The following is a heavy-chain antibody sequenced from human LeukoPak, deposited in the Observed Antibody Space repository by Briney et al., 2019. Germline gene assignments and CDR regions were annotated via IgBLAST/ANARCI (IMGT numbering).Heavy chain of an antibody. CDR1: GYTFTSNY. Sequence: ASVKVSCKASGYTFTSNYIHWVRQAPGQELEWMGMIYPRDGSTSYAQKFQGRVTVTRDTSTSTVHMELSGLRSEETAEYYCARDQEGFDYWGQGTLVTVSS. J-gene: IGHJ4*02. V-gene: IGHV1-46*01. CDR2: IYPRDGST. CDR3: ARDQEGFDY.